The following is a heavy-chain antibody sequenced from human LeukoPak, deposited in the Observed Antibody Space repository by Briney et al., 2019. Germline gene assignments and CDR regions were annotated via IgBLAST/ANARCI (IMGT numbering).Heavy chain of an antibody. CDR2: IYYSGST. CDR3: ARGAGDIVVVPAARFGP. J-gene: IGHJ5*02. Sequence: SQTLSLTCTVSGGSISSGGYYWSWIRQHPGKGLEWIGYIYYSGSTYHNPSLKSRVTISVDTSKNQFSLKLSSVTAADTAVYYCARGAGDIVVVPAARFGPWGQGTLVTVSS. V-gene: IGHV4-31*03. CDR1: GGSISSGGYY. D-gene: IGHD2-2*01.